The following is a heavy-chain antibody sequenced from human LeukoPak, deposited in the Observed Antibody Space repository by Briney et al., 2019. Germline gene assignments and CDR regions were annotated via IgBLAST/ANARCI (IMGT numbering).Heavy chain of an antibody. Sequence: GSLRLSCAASGFTFSSYVMNRVRQAPGKGLEWVSVISGGGGSTSYADSVKGRFTISRHNSKNTLYLQVNSLRPEDTAMYYCARWRPIDAFDIWGQGTMVIVSS. CDR2: ISGGGGST. CDR1: GFTFSSYV. D-gene: IGHD3-3*01. J-gene: IGHJ3*02. CDR3: ARWRPIDAFDI. V-gene: IGHV3-23*01.